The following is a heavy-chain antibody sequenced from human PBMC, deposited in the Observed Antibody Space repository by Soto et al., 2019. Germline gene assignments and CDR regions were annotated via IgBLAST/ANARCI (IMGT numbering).Heavy chain of an antibody. D-gene: IGHD3-10*01. CDR1: GFTFSNYA. Sequence: GGSLRLSCAASGFTFSNYAVTWVRQAPGKGLEWVSTISGSGGSTYYADSVKGRFTISRDNAKNSLYLQMNSLRAEDTAVYYCARSVRSGTYPYYYYAMDVWGQGTTVTVSS. V-gene: IGHV3-23*01. CDR3: ARSVRSGTYPYYYYAMDV. J-gene: IGHJ6*02. CDR2: ISGSGGST.